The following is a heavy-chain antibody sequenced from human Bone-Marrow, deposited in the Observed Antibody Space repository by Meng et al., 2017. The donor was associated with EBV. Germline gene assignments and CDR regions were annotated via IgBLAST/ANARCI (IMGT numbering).Heavy chain of an antibody. Sequence: QGQLVQSGAEVKKPGASVKVSCKASGYTFTSYGISWVRQAPGQGLEWMGWISAYNGNTNYAQKLQGRVTMTTDTSTSTAYMELRSLRSDDTAVYYCARDSLDFWSGYNWFDPWGQGTLVTVSS. V-gene: IGHV1-18*01. D-gene: IGHD3-3*01. CDR3: ARDSLDFWSGYNWFDP. CDR2: ISAYNGNT. CDR1: GYTFTSYG. J-gene: IGHJ5*02.